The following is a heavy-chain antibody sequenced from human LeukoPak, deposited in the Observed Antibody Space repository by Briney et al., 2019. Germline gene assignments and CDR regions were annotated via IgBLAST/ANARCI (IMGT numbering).Heavy chain of an antibody. CDR3: AGHQSYYDILTGTHYYYGMDV. J-gene: IGHJ6*02. CDR1: GYSFTSYW. D-gene: IGHD3-9*01. V-gene: IGHV5-51*01. Sequence: GESLKISCKGSGYSFTSYWIGWVRQMPGKGLEWMGIIYPGDSDTRYSPSFQGQVTISADKSISTAYLQWSSLKASDTAMYYCAGHQSYYDILTGTHYYYGMDVWGQGTTVTVSS. CDR2: IYPGDSDT.